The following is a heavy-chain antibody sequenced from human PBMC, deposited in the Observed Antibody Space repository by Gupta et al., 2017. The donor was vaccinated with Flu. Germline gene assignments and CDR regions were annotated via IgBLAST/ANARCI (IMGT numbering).Heavy chain of an antibody. D-gene: IGHD1-20*01. V-gene: IGHV1-69*01. CDR1: GGTFSKYA. J-gene: IGHJ6*02. CDR3: ARAGPDSWILYGMDV. Sequence: QVHLVQSGAEVKKPGSSVKASCKAAGGTFSKYAISWVRQAPGQGLEWMGGITPPFGSTNYAQKFQGRVAITADESTSTAYMVLSSLRSEDTAVYYCARAGPDSWILYGMDVWGQGTTVTVSS. CDR2: ITPPFGST.